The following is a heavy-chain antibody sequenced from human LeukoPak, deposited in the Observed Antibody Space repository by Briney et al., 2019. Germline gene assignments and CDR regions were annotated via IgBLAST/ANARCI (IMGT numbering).Heavy chain of an antibody. Sequence: GGSLRLSCAASGFTFSSYSMNWVRQAPGKGLEWVSSISSSSSYIYYADSVKGRFTISRDNAKNSLYLQMNSLRAEDTAVYYCAKESTVTPGSVNWFDSWGQGTLVTVSS. V-gene: IGHV3-21*04. CDR2: ISSSSSYI. CDR1: GFTFSSYS. D-gene: IGHD4-17*01. CDR3: AKESTVTPGSVNWFDS. J-gene: IGHJ5*01.